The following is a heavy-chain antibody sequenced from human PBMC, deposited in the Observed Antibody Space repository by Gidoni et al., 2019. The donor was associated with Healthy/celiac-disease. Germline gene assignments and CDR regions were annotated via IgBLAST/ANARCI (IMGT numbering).Heavy chain of an antibody. D-gene: IGHD3-10*01. CDR2: VDPEDGEP. Sequence: EVQLVQSGAEVKKPGATVKISCKVSGYTFTDYYMHWVQQAPGKGLEWMGLVDPEDGEPIYAEKFQGRVTITADTSTDTAYMELSSLRSEDTSVYYCATDPSTMVRGVMGYYYGMDVWGQGTTVTVSS. J-gene: IGHJ6*02. V-gene: IGHV1-69-2*01. CDR1: GYTFTDYY. CDR3: ATDPSTMVRGVMGYYYGMDV.